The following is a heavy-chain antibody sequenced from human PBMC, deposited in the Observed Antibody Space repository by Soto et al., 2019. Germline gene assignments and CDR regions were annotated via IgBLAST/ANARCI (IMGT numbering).Heavy chain of an antibody. CDR2: ISYDGSNK. J-gene: IGHJ6*02. D-gene: IGHD1-26*01. CDR3: AKDRWVYYGMDV. V-gene: IGHV3-30*18. Sequence: GGSLRLSCAASGFTFSSYGMHWVRQAPGKGLEWVAVISYDGSNKYYADSVKGRFTISRDNSKNTLYLQMNSLRAEDTAVYYCAKDRWVYYGMDVWGQGTTVTVSS. CDR1: GFTFSSYG.